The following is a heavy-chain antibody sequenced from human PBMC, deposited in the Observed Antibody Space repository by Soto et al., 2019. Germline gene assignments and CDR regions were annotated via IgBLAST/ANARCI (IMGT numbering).Heavy chain of an antibody. CDR1: GFTFSSCA. D-gene: IGHD3-9*01. CDR3: AEGNWFHAFDI. V-gene: IGHV3-30-3*02. CDR2: ISYDGSNK. J-gene: IGHJ3*02. Sequence: GGSLRLSCAASGFTFSSCAMHWVRQAPGKGLEWVALISYDGSNKYYADSVKGRFTISRDNSKNTLYLQMNSLRAEDTAVYYYAEGNWFHAFDIWGQGTMVTVSS.